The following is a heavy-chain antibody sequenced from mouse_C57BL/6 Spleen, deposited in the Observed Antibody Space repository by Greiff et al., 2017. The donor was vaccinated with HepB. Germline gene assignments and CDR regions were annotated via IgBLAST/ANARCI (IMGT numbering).Heavy chain of an antibody. D-gene: IGHD1-1*01. V-gene: IGHV1-9*01. CDR3: ARFTTVVSYYAMDY. Sequence: QVQLQQSGAELMKPGASVKLSCKATGYTFTGYWIEWVKQRPGQGLEWIGEILPGSGSTNYNGKFKGKATFTADTSSNTAYMQLSSLTTEDSAIYYCARFTTVVSYYAMDYWGQGTSVTVSS. J-gene: IGHJ4*01. CDR2: ILPGSGST. CDR1: GYTFTGYW.